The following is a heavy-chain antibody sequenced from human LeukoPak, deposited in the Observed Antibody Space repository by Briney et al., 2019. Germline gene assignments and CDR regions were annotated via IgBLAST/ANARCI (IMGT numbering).Heavy chain of an antibody. Sequence: GGSLRLSCAASGFTFSSYGMHWVRQAPGKGLEWVAFIRYDGSNKYYADSVKGRFTISRDNSKNTLYLQMNSLRAEDTAVYYCAKDGSGYSSSWHTTHFDYWGQGTLVTVSS. D-gene: IGHD6-13*01. V-gene: IGHV3-30*02. CDR2: IRYDGSNK. CDR3: AKDGSGYSSSWHTTHFDY. J-gene: IGHJ4*02. CDR1: GFTFSSYG.